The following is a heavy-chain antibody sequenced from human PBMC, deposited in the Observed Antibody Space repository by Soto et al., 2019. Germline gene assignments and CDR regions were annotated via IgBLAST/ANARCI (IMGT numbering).Heavy chain of an antibody. D-gene: IGHD3-16*01. CDR1: GGSVSSGSYY. CDR2: IYYSGST. CDR3: GGGGGGRHYYGMDV. Sequence: SETLSLTCTVSGGSVSSGSYYWSWIRQPPGKGLEWIGYIYYSGSTNYNPSLKSRVTISVDTSKNQFSLKLSSVTAADTAVYYWGGGGGGRHYYGMDVWGQGTTVTVSS. J-gene: IGHJ6*02. V-gene: IGHV4-61*01.